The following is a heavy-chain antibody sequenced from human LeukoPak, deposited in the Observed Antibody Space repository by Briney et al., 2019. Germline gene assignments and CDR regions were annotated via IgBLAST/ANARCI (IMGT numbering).Heavy chain of an antibody. CDR2: IYYSGST. V-gene: IGHV4-59*08. J-gene: IGHJ4*02. D-gene: IGHD3-16*01. Sequence: SETLSLTCNVSGASISNYYWSWIRQTPGKGLEWIGYIYYSGSTDYNPSLKSRITMSVDTSKNQVSLKLSSVTAADTAIYYCARHYFRDYTFDYWGQGSLVTVSS. CDR1: GASISNYY. CDR3: ARHYFRDYTFDY.